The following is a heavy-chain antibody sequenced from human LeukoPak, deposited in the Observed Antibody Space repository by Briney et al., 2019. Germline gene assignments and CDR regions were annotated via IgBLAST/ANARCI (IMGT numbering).Heavy chain of an antibody. V-gene: IGHV4-59*08. D-gene: IGHD1-7*01. J-gene: IGHJ4*02. CDR2: IYYSGST. Sequence: AWETLSLTCTVSGGSISSYYWSWIRQPPGKGLEWIGYIYYSGSTNYNPSLKSRVTISVDTSKNQFSLKLSSVTAADTAVYYCARQGELPWNFDYWGQGTLVTVSS. CDR3: ARQGELPWNFDY. CDR1: GGSISSYY.